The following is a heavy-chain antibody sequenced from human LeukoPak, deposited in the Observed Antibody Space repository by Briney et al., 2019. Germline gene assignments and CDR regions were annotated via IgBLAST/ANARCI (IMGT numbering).Heavy chain of an antibody. V-gene: IGHV3-21*01. CDR2: VSTGSNYI. CDR1: GFTFSSYS. J-gene: IGHJ4*02. Sequence: GGSLRLSCTASGFTFSSYSLNWVRQAPGKGLEWVSSVSTGSNYIYYVDSVKGRFTISRDNDKNSLYLQMNSLRVEDTAVYYCARKSMYSSGWYGYWGQGTLVTVSS. CDR3: ARKSMYSSGWYGY. D-gene: IGHD6-19*01.